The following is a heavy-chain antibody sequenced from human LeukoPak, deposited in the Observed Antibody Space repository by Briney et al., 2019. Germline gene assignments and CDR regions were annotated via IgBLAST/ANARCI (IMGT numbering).Heavy chain of an antibody. D-gene: IGHD6-13*01. CDR3: ARGKRGYSSSWYDY. Sequence: ETLSLTSTLVSGDSIDSSSSYWGWIRQPPGKGLEWIGTIYYTGSTYYNPSLKSRLTISVDTSKNQFSLKLNSVTAADTAAYYCARGKRGYSSSWYDYWGQGTLVTVSS. J-gene: IGHJ4*02. CDR2: IYYTGST. CDR1: GDSIDSSSSY. V-gene: IGHV4-39*01.